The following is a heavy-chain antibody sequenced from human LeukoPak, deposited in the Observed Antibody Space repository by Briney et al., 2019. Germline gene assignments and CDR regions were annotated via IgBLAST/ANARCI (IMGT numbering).Heavy chain of an antibody. CDR1: GGSFSDYY. J-gene: IGHJ6*03. CDR2: INHSGST. Sequence: SETLSLTCAVYGGSFSDYYWSWIRQPPGKGLEWIGEINHSGSTNYNPSLKSRVTISVDTSKNQFSLKLSSVTAADTAVYYCARAAPYYMDVWGKGTTVTVSS. D-gene: IGHD6-6*01. CDR3: ARAAPYYMDV. V-gene: IGHV4-34*01.